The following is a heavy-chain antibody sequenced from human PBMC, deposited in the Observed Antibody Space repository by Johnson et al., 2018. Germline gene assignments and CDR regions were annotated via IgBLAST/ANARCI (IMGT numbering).Heavy chain of an antibody. CDR3: AKDQSSGYYHDAFDI. D-gene: IGHD3-22*01. CDR1: GFTFSSYD. CDR2: ISGSGGST. J-gene: IGHJ3*02. V-gene: IGHV3-23*04. Sequence: VQLVQSGGGVVQPGRSLRLACAASGFTFSSYDMHWGRQAPGKGLEWVSAISGSGGSTYYADSVKGRFPISRDNSKNTLYLQMNSLRAEDTAVYYCAKDQSSGYYHDAFDIWGQGTMVTVSS.